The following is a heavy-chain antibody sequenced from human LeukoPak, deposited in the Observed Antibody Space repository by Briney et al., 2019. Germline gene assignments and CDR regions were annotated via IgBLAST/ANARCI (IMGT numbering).Heavy chain of an antibody. CDR1: GVSFSGYY. V-gene: IGHV4-34*01. Sequence: NSSKTLSLTCAVYGVSFSGYYWSWIRQPPGKGLEWIGEINHSGSTNHNPSLKSRVTISVDTSKNQFSLKLSSVTAADTAVYYCARAVVFDYWGQGTLVTVSS. J-gene: IGHJ4*02. CDR2: INHSGST. CDR3: ARAVVFDY.